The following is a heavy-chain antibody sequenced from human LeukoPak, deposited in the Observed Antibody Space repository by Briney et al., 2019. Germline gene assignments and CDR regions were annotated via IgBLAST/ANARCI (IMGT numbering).Heavy chain of an antibody. CDR3: ATPLDYYDSSGYHQGGD. J-gene: IGHJ4*02. CDR2: MRSSGGST. D-gene: IGHD3-22*01. Sequence: PGGSLRLSCAASGFTFSSYVMSWVRQAPGKGPEWVSGMRSSGGSTSYADSVKGRFTISRDNSKNTLYLQMNSLRAEDTAVYYCATPLDYYDSSGYHQGGDWGQGTLVTVSS. V-gene: IGHV3-23*01. CDR1: GFTFSSYV.